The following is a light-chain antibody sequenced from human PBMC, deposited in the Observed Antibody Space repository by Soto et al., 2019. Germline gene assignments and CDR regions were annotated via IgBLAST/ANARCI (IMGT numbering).Light chain of an antibody. CDR1: QGISKY. CDR3: QKYNSPPWT. Sequence: DIQLTQSPSSLSASVGDRVTITCRASQGISKYLAWYQQKPGKVPKLLIYAASTLQSGVPSRFSGSGSGTHFTLTISSLQPEDVATYYCQKYNSPPWTFGHGTKVEIK. V-gene: IGKV1-27*01. CDR2: AAS. J-gene: IGKJ1*01.